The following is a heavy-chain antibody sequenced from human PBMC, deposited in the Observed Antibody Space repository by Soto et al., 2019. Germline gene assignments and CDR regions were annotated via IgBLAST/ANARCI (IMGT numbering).Heavy chain of an antibody. CDR3: ARTTRRELAFDY. V-gene: IGHV1-3*01. CDR2: INAGNGNT. Sequence: ASVKVSCKASGYTFTSYAMHWVRQAPGQRLEWMGWINAGNGNTKYSQKFQGRVTITRDTSASTAYMELSSLRSEDTAVYYCARTTRRELAFDYWGQGTTVTVSS. CDR1: GYTFTSYA. D-gene: IGHD1-26*01. J-gene: IGHJ4*03.